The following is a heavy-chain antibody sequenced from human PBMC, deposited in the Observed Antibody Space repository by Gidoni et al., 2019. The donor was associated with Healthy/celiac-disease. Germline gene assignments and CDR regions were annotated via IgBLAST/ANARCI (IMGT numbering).Heavy chain of an antibody. Sequence: EVQLLESGGGLVQPGGSLRLSCADSGFTFSSYAMSWDRQAPGKGLEWVSAISGSGGSTYYADSVKGRFTISRDNSKNTLYLQMNSLRAEDTAVYYCAKDSPPENWGEHYWGQGTLVTVSS. CDR1: GFTFSSYA. CDR3: AKDSPPENWGEHY. D-gene: IGHD7-27*01. J-gene: IGHJ4*02. CDR2: ISGSGGST. V-gene: IGHV3-23*01.